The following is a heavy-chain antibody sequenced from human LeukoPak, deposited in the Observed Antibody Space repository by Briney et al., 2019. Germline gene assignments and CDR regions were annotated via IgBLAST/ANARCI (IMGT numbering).Heavy chain of an antibody. CDR3: ARANDYYYYYMDV. CDR1: GGSISSYY. CDR2: IYYSGST. V-gene: IGHV4-59*01. J-gene: IGHJ6*03. Sequence: SETLSLTCTVSGGSISSYYWSWIRQPPGKGLEWIGYIYYSGSTNYIPSLKSRVTISVDTSKNQFSLKLSSVTAADTAAYYCARANDYYYYYMDVWGKGTTVTVSS.